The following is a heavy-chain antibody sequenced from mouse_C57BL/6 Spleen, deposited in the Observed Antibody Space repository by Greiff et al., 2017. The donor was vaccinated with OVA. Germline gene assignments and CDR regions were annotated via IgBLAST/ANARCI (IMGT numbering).Heavy chain of an antibody. CDR3: ARSSYGNYLDY. CDR1: GYAFSSYW. CDR2: IYPGDGDT. D-gene: IGHD2-1*01. V-gene: IGHV1-80*01. J-gene: IGHJ2*01. Sequence: VQLVESGAELVKPGASVKISCKASGYAFSSYWMNWVKQRPGKGLEWIGQIYPGDGDTNYNGKFKGKATLTADKSSSTAYMQLSSLTSEDSAVYCCARSSYGNYLDYWGQGTTLTVSS.